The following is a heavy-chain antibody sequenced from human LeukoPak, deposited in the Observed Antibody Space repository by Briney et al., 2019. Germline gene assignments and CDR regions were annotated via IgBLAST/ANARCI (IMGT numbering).Heavy chain of an antibody. Sequence: GASVRVSCKASGYTLSNYGITWVRQAPGQGLEWMGWITAYNVKTDYAQNLQGRVTMTTDTSTTTAYMELRSLRSDDTAMYYCARDARYSGYDSAFDVWGQGTMVTVSS. D-gene: IGHD5-12*01. CDR3: ARDARYSGYDSAFDV. J-gene: IGHJ3*01. V-gene: IGHV1-18*01. CDR2: ITAYNVKT. CDR1: GYTLSNYG.